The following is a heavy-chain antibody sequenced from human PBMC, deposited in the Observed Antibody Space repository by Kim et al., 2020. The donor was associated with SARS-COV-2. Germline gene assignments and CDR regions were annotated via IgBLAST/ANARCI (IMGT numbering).Heavy chain of an antibody. J-gene: IGHJ6*02. V-gene: IGHV4-59*01. CDR3: ARGGLLWFGELIPLGPHNYYYYYGMDV. CDR1: GGSISSYY. D-gene: IGHD3-10*01. Sequence: SETLSLTCTVSGGSISSYYWSWIRQPPGKGLEWIGYIYYSGSTNYNPSLKSRVTISVDTSKNQFSLKLSSVTAADTAVYYCARGGLLWFGELIPLGPHNYYYYYGMDVWGQGTTVTVSS. CDR2: IYYSGST.